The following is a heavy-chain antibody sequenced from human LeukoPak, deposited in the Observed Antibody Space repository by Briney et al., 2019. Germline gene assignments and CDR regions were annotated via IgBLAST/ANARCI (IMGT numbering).Heavy chain of an antibody. CDR3: ARGGLPLDYYGSGSYYPLGG. V-gene: IGHV4-59*01. CDR1: GGSISSYY. D-gene: IGHD3-10*01. Sequence: SETLSLTCTVSGGSISSYYWSWIRQPPGKGVEWIGYIYYSGSTNYNPSLKSRVTISVDTSKNQFSLKLSSVTAADTAVYYCARGGLPLDYYGSGSYYPLGGWGQGTLVTVSS. CDR2: IYYSGST. J-gene: IGHJ4*02.